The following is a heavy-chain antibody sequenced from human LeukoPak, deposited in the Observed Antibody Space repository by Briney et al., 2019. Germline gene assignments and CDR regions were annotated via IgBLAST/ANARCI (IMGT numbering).Heavy chain of an antibody. D-gene: IGHD3-3*01. CDR1: GFTFSSYA. V-gene: IGHV3-23*01. J-gene: IGHJ4*02. Sequence: GGSLRLSCAASGFTFSSYAMSWVRQAPGKGLEWVSAISGSGGSTYYADSVKGRFTISRDNSKNTLYLQMNSLRAEDTAVYYCAKDRIYDFWSGRTYYFDYWGQGTLVTVSS. CDR3: AKDRIYDFWSGRTYYFDY. CDR2: ISGSGGST.